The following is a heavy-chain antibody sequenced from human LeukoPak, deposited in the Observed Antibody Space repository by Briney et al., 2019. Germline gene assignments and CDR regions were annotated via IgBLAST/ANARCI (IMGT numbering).Heavy chain of an antibody. D-gene: IGHD6-19*01. CDR2: ISAYNGNT. J-gene: IGHJ4*02. Sequence: ASVKVSCKASGYTFTGYYMHWVRQAPGQGLEWMGWISAYNGNTNYAQKLQGRVTMTTDTSTSTAYMELRSLRSDDTAVYYCAKEISGWVPYFDYWGQGTLVTVSS. CDR3: AKEISGWVPYFDY. CDR1: GYTFTGYY. V-gene: IGHV1-18*04.